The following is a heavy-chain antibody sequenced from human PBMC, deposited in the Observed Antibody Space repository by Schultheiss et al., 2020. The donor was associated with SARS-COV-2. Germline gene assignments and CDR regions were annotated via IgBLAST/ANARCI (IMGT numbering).Heavy chain of an antibody. CDR3: ARGWKVAVAGPTEQDY. J-gene: IGHJ4*02. D-gene: IGHD6-19*01. V-gene: IGHV1-8*03. Sequence: VKVSCKASGYTFTSYDINWVRQATGQGLEWMGWMNPNSGNTGYAQKFQGRVTITRNTSISTAYMELSSLRSEDTAVYYCARGWKVAVAGPTEQDYWGQGTLVTVSS. CDR2: MNPNSGNT. CDR1: GYTFTSYD.